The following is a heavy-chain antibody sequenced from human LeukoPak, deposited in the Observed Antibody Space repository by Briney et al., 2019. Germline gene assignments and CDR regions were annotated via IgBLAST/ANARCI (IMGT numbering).Heavy chain of an antibody. D-gene: IGHD3-10*02. Sequence: GGSLRLSCAASGFTFSSYEMNWVRPPPGKGLEWVSYISSSGSTIYYAYSVKGRFTISRDNAKNSLYLQMNSLRAEDTAVYYCAELGITMIGGVGGKGTTVTISS. CDR1: GFTFSSYE. V-gene: IGHV3-48*03. J-gene: IGHJ6*04. CDR2: ISSSGSTI. CDR3: AELGITMIGGV.